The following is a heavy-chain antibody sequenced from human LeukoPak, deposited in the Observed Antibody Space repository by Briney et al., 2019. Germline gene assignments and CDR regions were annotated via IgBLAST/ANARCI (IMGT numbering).Heavy chain of an antibody. V-gene: IGHV3-11*05. CDR1: GFTFSDYY. J-gene: IGHJ4*02. D-gene: IGHD3-10*01. CDR2: ISSSNTYT. CDR3: TRETYGYFDY. Sequence: GGSLRLSCAASGFTFSDYYMSCIRQAPGKGLEWVSYISSSNTYTKYADSVKGRFTISRDSAKNSLYLQMNSLRAEDTAVYYCTRETYGYFDYWGQGNLVTVSS.